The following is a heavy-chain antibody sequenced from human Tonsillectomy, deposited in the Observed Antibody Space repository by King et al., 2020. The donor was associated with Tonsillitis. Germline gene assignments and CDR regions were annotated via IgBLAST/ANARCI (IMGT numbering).Heavy chain of an antibody. CDR3: AGIMITFGGALNWFDP. J-gene: IGHJ5*02. D-gene: IGHD3-16*01. V-gene: IGHV4-30-2*01. CDR2: IYHSGST. Sequence: QLQESGSGLVKPSQTLSLTCAVSGGSISSGGYSWSWIRQPPGKGLEWIGYIYHSGSTYYNPSLKSRVTISVDSSKNQFSLKLSSVTAADTAVYYWAGIMITFGGALNWFDPWGQGTLVTVSS. CDR1: GGSISSGGYS.